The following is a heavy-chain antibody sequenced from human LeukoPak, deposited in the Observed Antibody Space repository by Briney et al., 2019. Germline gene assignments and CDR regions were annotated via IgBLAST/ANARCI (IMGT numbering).Heavy chain of an antibody. J-gene: IGHJ4*02. CDR1: GYTFTSYG. CDR2: ISAYNGNT. Sequence: ASVKVSCKASGYTFTSYGISWVRQAPGQGLEWMGWISAYNGNTNYAQKLQGRVTMTTDTSTSTVYMELRSLRSDDTAVYYCARTYYGSGTDFDYWGEGTLVTVSS. CDR3: ARTYYGSGTDFDY. V-gene: IGHV1-18*01. D-gene: IGHD3-10*01.